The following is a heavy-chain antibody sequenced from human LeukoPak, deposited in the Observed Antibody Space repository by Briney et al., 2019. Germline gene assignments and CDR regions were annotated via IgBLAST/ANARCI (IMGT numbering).Heavy chain of an antibody. Sequence: KTSETLSLTCAVYGGSFSGYYWSWIRQPPGKGLEWIGEINHSGSTNYNPSLKSRVTISVDTSKNQFSLKLSSVTAADTAVYYCARVLPGGDWFDPWGQGTLVTVSS. CDR3: ARVLPGGDWFDP. CDR1: GGSFSGYY. CDR2: INHSGST. V-gene: IGHV4-34*01. D-gene: IGHD3-10*01. J-gene: IGHJ5*02.